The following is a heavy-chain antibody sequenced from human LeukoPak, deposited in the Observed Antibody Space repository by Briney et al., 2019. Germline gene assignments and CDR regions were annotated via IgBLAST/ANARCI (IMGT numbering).Heavy chain of an antibody. CDR2: ISSSSSYI. J-gene: IGHJ4*02. CDR1: GFTFSSYT. V-gene: IGHV3-21*01. D-gene: IGHD6-6*01. Sequence: GGSLRLSCAASGFTFSSYTMNWVRQAPGKGLEWVSSISSSSSYIYYADSVKGRFTISRDNAKNSLYLQMNSLRAEDTAVYYCASGGPPDRGYRLLVPFDYWGQGTLVTVSS. CDR3: ASGGPPDRGYRLLVPFDY.